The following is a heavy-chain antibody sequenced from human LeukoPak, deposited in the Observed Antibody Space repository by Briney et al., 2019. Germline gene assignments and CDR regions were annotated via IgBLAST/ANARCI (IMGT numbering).Heavy chain of an antibody. Sequence: ASVKVSCKGSGGTFSSYISWVRQAPGQGLEWMGWMNPNSGNTGYAQKFQGRVTMTRNTSISTAYMELSSLRSEDTAVYYCARGPYSSGWYPFDYWGQGTLVTVSS. J-gene: IGHJ4*02. CDR1: GGTFSSY. CDR2: MNPNSGNT. V-gene: IGHV1-8*02. D-gene: IGHD6-19*01. CDR3: ARGPYSSGWYPFDY.